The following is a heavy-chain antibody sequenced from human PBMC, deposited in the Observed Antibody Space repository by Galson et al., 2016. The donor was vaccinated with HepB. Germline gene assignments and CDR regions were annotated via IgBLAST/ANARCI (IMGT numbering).Heavy chain of an antibody. CDR1: GNTFTSDA. V-gene: IGHV1-3*01. J-gene: IGHJ4*02. CDR3: TRATKTGTTGY. D-gene: IGHD1-1*01. Sequence: SVKVSCKASGNTFTSDAIHWVRQAPGQGLEGMGWISAGNGNTHYSQKFQDRVSITRDTSASTAFMELRSLRSEDTAKDYCTRATKTGTTGYWGQGTLVIVSS. CDR2: ISAGNGNT.